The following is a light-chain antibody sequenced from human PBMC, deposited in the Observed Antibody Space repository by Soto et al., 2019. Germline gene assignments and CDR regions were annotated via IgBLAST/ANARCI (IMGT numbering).Light chain of an antibody. J-gene: IGLJ6*01. Sequence: QSVLTQPPSASGTPGQRVTISCSGSSSNIGTNTVNWYQQLPGTAPKLLIYSNNQRPSGVPDRFSGSKSGTSASLAISGLQSEDEADYYCAAWDDSLSGNVFGRGTKVTVL. V-gene: IGLV1-44*01. CDR1: SSNIGTNT. CDR2: SNN. CDR3: AAWDDSLSGNV.